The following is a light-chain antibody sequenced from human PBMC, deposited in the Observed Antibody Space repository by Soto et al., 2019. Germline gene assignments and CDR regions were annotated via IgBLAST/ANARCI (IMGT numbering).Light chain of an antibody. CDR1: QRVSRN. CDR2: CVS. CDR3: QQYHELPLS. J-gene: IGKJ4*01. V-gene: IGKV3-15*01. Sequence: EIVLMQSTDTLSVSPGESATLSCRASQRVSRNLAWYQQKPGQAPRLLIYCVSTRATGIPARFSGSGSVTDFTLTISSLQPEDFAVYYCQQYHELPLSFCGVTKVDIK.